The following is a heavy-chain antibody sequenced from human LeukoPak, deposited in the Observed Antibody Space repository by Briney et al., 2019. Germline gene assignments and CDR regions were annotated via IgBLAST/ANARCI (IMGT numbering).Heavy chain of an antibody. CDR1: GGSISSYY. Sequence: SSETLSLTCTVSGGSISSYYWSWIRQPAGKGLEWIGRIYTSGSTNYNPSLKSRVTMSVDTSKNQFSPKLSSVTAADTAVYYCARVKSIAATLTEYYFDYWGQGTPVTVSS. V-gene: IGHV4-4*07. CDR3: ARVKSIAATLTEYYFDY. D-gene: IGHD6-6*01. CDR2: IYTSGST. J-gene: IGHJ4*02.